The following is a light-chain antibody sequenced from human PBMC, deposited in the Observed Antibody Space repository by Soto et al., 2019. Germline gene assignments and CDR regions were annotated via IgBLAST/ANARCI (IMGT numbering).Light chain of an antibody. J-gene: IGLJ1*01. CDR1: SNDVGVYNY. Sequence: QSALIQPASVSGSPGQSITISCTGTSNDVGVYNYVSWYQQHPGKAPQLMIYDVTNRPSGVSDRFSGSKSGNTASLTISGLQGEDEADYYCTSYRGGLYVFGTGTKLTVL. V-gene: IGLV2-14*01. CDR2: DVT. CDR3: TSYRGGLYV.